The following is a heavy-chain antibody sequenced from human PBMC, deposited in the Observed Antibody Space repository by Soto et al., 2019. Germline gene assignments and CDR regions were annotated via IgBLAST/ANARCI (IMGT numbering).Heavy chain of an antibody. CDR2: ISQDGTDT. J-gene: IGHJ2*01. CDR3: ARDPLSDGGYAQSSWDCDL. CDR1: GITFSRCL. V-gene: IGHV3-7*01. D-gene: IGHD5-12*01. Sequence: GGSLRLSCGASGITFSRCLMSWVRQAPGKGLEWVATISQDGTDTDYVDSVKGRFAISRDNPKNTLYLQMNSLRADDTAVYYCARDPLSDGGYAQSSWDCDLWGRGTRVTVSS.